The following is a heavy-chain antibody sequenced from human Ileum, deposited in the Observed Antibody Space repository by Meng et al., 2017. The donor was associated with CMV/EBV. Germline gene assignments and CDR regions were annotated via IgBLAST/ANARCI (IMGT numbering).Heavy chain of an antibody. CDR3: VRTKYSSSYGGMDV. CDR1: GFTFTSYW. Sequence: GGSLRLSCAASGFTFTSYWMHWVRQAPGKGLVWVSRINGDGITTTYADSVKGRFTISRDNAKNTLFLQMNSLRAEDTAVYFCVRTKYSSSYGGMDVWGQGTTVTV. D-gene: IGHD6-6*01. V-gene: IGHV3-74*01. J-gene: IGHJ6*02. CDR2: INGDGITT.